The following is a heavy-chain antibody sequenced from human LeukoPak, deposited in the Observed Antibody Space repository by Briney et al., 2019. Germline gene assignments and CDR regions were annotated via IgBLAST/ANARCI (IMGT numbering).Heavy chain of an antibody. CDR3: ARQAAPGCSSTSCYYFDY. V-gene: IGHV4-4*09. CDR2: IYTSGST. J-gene: IGHJ4*02. CDR1: GGSISSYY. Sequence: SETLSLTCTDSGGSISSYYWSWIRQPPGEGLEWIGYIYTSGSTNYNPSLKSRVTISVDTSKNQLSLKLSSVTAADTAVYYCARQAAPGCSSTSCYYFDYWGQGTLVTVSS. D-gene: IGHD2-2*01.